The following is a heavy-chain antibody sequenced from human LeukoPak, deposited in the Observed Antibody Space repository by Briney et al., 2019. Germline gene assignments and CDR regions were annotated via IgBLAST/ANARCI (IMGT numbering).Heavy chain of an antibody. D-gene: IGHD4-11*01. CDR1: GVSISSYY. J-gene: IGHJ4*02. CDR2: INTSGST. V-gene: IGHV4-4*07. CDR3: ARGQYSAHDY. Sequence: SETLSLTCTVSGVSISSYYWSWIRQPAGKGLEWIGRINTSGSTKYNPSLKSRVIMSVDTSKNQLSLHLNSVSAEDTAVYYCARGQYSAHDYWGQGTLVTVSS.